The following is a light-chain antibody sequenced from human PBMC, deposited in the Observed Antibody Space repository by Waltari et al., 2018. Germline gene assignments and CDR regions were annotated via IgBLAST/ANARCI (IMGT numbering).Light chain of an antibody. J-gene: IGLJ2*01. CDR3: SSYAGSNNFVV. V-gene: IGLV2-8*01. CDR1: SSDVGDYNY. CDR2: EVS. Sequence: QPALTQPPSASGSPRQSVTISRTGTSSDVGDYNYVSWYQQHPGKAPKLMIYEVSKRPSGVPDRFSGSKSGNTASLTVSGLQAEDEADYYCSSYAGSNNFVVFGGGTKLTVL.